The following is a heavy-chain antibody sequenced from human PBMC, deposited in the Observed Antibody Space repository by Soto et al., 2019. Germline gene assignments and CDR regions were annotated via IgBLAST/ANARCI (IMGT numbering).Heavy chain of an antibody. D-gene: IGHD1-26*01. CDR1: GFSFSSYS. Sequence: GGSLRLSCAASGFSFSSYSMNWVRQAPGKGLEWVSYISMTSSTLSYADSVRGRFTISRDNAKNSLYLQMNSLRAEDTAVYYCARDDNVLSGHSVSRREARPRKGYFDLWGRGNLVTVS. CDR3: ARDDNVLSGHSVSRREARPRKGYFDL. J-gene: IGHJ2*01. V-gene: IGHV3-48*01. CDR2: ISMTSSTL.